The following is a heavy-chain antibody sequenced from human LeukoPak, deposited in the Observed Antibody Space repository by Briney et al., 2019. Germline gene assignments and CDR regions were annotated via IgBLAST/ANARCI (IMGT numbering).Heavy chain of an antibody. V-gene: IGHV3-30*18. Sequence: GGSLRLSCAASGFTFSSYGMHWVRQAPGKGLEWVAVISYDGSNKYYADSVKGRFAISRNNSKNTLYLQMNSLRAEVTAVYYCAKEAGQWLVRAYFDYWGQGTLVTVSS. CDR1: GFTFSSYG. CDR3: AKEAGQWLVRAYFDY. CDR2: ISYDGSNK. J-gene: IGHJ4*02. D-gene: IGHD6-19*01.